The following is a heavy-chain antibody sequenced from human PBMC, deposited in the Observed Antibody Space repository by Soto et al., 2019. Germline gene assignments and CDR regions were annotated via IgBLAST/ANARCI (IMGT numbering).Heavy chain of an antibody. CDR2: IYYSGST. CDR3: VRLKGEYSSGWHSFSDGYNWFDP. Sequence: SETLSLTCTVSGGSISSYYWSWIRQPPGKGLEWIGYIYYSGSTNYNPSLKSRVTISVDTSKNQFSLKLSSVTAADTAVYYWVRLKGEYSSGWHSFSDGYNWFDPWGQGTLVTVSS. V-gene: IGHV4-59*08. CDR1: GGSISSYY. J-gene: IGHJ5*02. D-gene: IGHD6-19*01.